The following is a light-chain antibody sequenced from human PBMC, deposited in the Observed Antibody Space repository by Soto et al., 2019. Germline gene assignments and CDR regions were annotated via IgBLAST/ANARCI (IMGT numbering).Light chain of an antibody. V-gene: IGKV1-33*01. J-gene: IGKJ3*01. Sequence: DTQMTQSPSSLSASVGDRVTITCQASHDINNFVNWYQHRPGKAPKLLIFDASNLHTGVPSRFSGSGSGTQFTFTINSLQPEDVATYYCHQCDTVPYAFGPGTKVDLK. CDR3: HQCDTVPYA. CDR2: DAS. CDR1: HDINNF.